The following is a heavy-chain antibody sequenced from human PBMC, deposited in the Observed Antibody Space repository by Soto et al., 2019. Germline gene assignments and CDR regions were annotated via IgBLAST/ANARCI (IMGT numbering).Heavy chain of an antibody. V-gene: IGHV1-18*01. CDR3: ARQQWLYYYYGIVV. Sequence: QVQLVQSGAEVKKPGASVKVSCKASGYTFTTYGISWVRQAPGQGLEWMGWISAYNGNTNYAQKIQGRVTMTTDTSTSTAYMELRSLRSDDTAVYYCARQQWLYYYYGIVVWGQGTTVTVSS. CDR1: GYTFTTYG. D-gene: IGHD6-19*01. CDR2: ISAYNGNT. J-gene: IGHJ6*02.